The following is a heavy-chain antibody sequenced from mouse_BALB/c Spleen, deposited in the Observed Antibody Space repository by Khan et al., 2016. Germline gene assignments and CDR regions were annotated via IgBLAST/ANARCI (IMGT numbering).Heavy chain of an antibody. J-gene: IGHJ3*01. D-gene: IGHD2-14*01. V-gene: IGHV1-15*01. CDR3: TNRYEAWFTY. Sequence: QVQLKQSGADLVRPGASVKLSCKALGYTFTDYEMHWVKQTPVHGLEWIGGIHPGSGGTAYNQKFKGKATLTDDKSSSTAYMVLSSLTSEDTAVYYCTNRYEAWFTYWGQGTLVTVSA. CDR2: IHPGSGGT. CDR1: GYTFTDYE.